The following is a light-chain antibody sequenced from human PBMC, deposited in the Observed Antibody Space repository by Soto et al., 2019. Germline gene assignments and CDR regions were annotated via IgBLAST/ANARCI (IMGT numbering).Light chain of an antibody. CDR1: RSDVGTYNS. CDR3: SSYTRSSTVL. Sequence: QSALTQPASVSWSPGQSITVSCTGTRSDVGTYNSVSWYQQHPGKAPKLMLYDVDIRPSGVSNRFSGSKSGNTASLTISGLQAEDEADYYCSSYTRSSTVLFGGGTKVTVL. CDR2: DVD. V-gene: IGLV2-14*01. J-gene: IGLJ2*01.